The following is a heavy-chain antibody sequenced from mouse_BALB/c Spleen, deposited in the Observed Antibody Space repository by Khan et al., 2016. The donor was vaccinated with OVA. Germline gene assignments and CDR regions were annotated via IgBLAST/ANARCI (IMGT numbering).Heavy chain of an antibody. J-gene: IGHJ3*01. Sequence: QVQLKESGAELVRPGSSVKISCKASGYAFSNYLMNWVKQGPGQGLEWIGQIYPGDGNTNYNGKFKDKATLTADNSSNTAYMQISSLTSEDSAVFFCARSGYDYFADWGQGTLVTVSA. CDR1: GYAFSNYL. D-gene: IGHD2-14*01. V-gene: IGHV1-80*01. CDR2: IYPGDGNT. CDR3: ARSGYDYFAD.